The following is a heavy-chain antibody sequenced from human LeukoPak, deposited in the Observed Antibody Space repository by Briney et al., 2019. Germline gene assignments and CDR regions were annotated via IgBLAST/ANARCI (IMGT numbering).Heavy chain of an antibody. Sequence: PGGSLRLSCAASGFTFSSYWMSWVRQAPGKGLEWVANIKQDGSEKYYVDSVKGRFTISRDNAKNSLYLQMNSLRAEDTAVYYCARDKWSWGWNYYYYGMDVWGQGTTVTVSS. CDR3: ARDKWSWGWNYYYYGMDV. CDR1: GFTFSSYW. CDR2: IKQDGSEK. J-gene: IGHJ6*02. V-gene: IGHV3-7*01. D-gene: IGHD7-27*01.